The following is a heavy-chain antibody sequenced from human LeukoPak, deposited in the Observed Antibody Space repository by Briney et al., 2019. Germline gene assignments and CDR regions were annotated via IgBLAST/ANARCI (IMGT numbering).Heavy chain of an antibody. CDR2: IKQDESEK. J-gene: IGHJ4*02. CDR3: AREPTYFYGSGSLDY. Sequence: GGSLRLSCAVSGFTFSSYWMSWVRQAPGKGLEWVAKIKQDESEKYFVDSVKGRFTISRDNAKNSLYLQMNSLRAKDTAVYYCAREPTYFYGSGSLDYWGQGTLVTVSS. V-gene: IGHV3-7*01. CDR1: GFTFSSYW. D-gene: IGHD3-10*01.